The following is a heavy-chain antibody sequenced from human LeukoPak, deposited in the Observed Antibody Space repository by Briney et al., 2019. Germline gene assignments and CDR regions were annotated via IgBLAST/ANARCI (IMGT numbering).Heavy chain of an antibody. CDR2: IKQDGSEK. D-gene: IGHD3-22*01. Sequence: GGSLRLSCAASGFTFSSYWMSWVRQAPGKGLEWVANIKQDGSEKYYVDSVKGRFTISRDNAKNSLYLQMNSLRAEDTAVYYCARGDPRDSSGYYLDYWGQGTLVTVSS. CDR1: GFTFSSYW. CDR3: ARGDPRDSSGYYLDY. J-gene: IGHJ4*02. V-gene: IGHV3-7*01.